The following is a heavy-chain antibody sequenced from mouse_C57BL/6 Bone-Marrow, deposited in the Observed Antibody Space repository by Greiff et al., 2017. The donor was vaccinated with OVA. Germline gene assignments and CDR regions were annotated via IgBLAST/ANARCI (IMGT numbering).Heavy chain of an antibody. CDR1: GYTFTSYW. V-gene: IGHV1-53*01. J-gene: IGHJ4*01. CDR3: ARSRSSYDGYLYY. CDR2: INPSNGGT. Sequence: QVQLQQPGPELVKPGASVKLSCKASGYTFTSYWMNWVKQRPGQGLEWIGNINPSNGGTNYNEKFKSKATLTVDKSSSTAYMQLSSLTSEDSAVYYCARSRSSYDGYLYYWGQGTSVTVSS. D-gene: IGHD2-3*01.